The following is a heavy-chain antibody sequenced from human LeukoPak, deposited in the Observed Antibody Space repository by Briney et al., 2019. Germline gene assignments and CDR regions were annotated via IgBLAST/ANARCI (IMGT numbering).Heavy chain of an antibody. CDR2: FDPEDGET. D-gene: IGHD3-10*01. Sequence: ASVKVSCKVSGYTLTELSMHWVRQAPGKGLEWMGGFDPEDGETIYAQKFQGRVTMTEDTSTDTAYMELSSLRSEDTAVYYCATDPLWFGEFAFDYWGQGTLVTVSS. J-gene: IGHJ4*02. CDR3: ATDPLWFGEFAFDY. V-gene: IGHV1-24*01. CDR1: GYTLTELS.